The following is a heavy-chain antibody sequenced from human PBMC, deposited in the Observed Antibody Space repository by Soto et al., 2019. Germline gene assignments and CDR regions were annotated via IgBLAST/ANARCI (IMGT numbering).Heavy chain of an antibody. CDR2: ISAYNGNT. Sequence: ASVKVSCKASGYTFTSYGISWVRQAPGQGLEWMGWISAYNGNTNYARKLQGRVTMTTDTSTSTAYMELRSLRSDDTAVYYCARVTKWSWKWYLDLWGRGTLVTVSS. CDR1: GYTFTSYG. J-gene: IGHJ2*01. V-gene: IGHV1-18*01. D-gene: IGHD1-1*01. CDR3: ARVTKWSWKWYLDL.